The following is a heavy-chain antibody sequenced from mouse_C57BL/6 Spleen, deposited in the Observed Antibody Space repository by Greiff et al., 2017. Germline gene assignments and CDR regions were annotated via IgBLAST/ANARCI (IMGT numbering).Heavy chain of an antibody. J-gene: IGHJ1*03. CDR2: INPNNGGT. V-gene: IGHV1-26*01. CDR1: GYTFTDYY. D-gene: IGHD2-4*01. Sequence: EVQLQQSGPELVKPGASVKISCKASGYTFTDYYMNWVKQSHGKSLEWIGDINPNNGGTSYNQKFKGKATLTVDKSSSTAYMELRSLTSEDSAVYYCARGGDYDEYFDVWGTGTTVTVSS. CDR3: ARGGDYDEYFDV.